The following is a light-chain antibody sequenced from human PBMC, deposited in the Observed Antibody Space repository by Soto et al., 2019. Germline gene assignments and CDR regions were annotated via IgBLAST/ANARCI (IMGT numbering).Light chain of an antibody. J-gene: IGLJ1*01. CDR2: SNN. Sequence: QSVLTQPPSASGTPEQRVSISCSGVSSHNGSRHVYWYRQLPDTPPKILIYSNNQRPSGVPDRFSRSKSGTSASLASSGLRAEDEAEYYCVAWDDSLSGYVFGTGTKVTVL. CDR3: VAWDDSLSGYV. CDR1: SSHNGSRH. V-gene: IGLV1-47*02.